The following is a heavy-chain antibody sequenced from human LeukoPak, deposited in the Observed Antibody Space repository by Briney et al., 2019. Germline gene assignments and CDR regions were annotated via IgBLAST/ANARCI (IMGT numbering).Heavy chain of an antibody. V-gene: IGHV3-30-3*01. CDR1: GFTFSNYA. J-gene: IGHJ4*02. Sequence: GGSLRLSCAASGFTFSNYAMHWVRQTPGEGLEWVAVISYDGSNKYYADSVKGRFSISRDNSKNTLYLQMNSLRTEDTAVYYCGRDWDGVRGVKFDYWGQETLVIVSS. CDR3: GRDWDGVRGVKFDY. CDR2: ISYDGSNK. D-gene: IGHD3-10*01.